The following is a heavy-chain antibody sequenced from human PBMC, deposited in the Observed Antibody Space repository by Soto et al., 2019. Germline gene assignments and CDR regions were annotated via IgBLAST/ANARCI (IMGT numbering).Heavy chain of an antibody. D-gene: IGHD3-10*01. J-gene: IGHJ6*03. CDR2: ISGNGGST. V-gene: IGHV3-23*01. CDR3: AKDTGSPARYYYMDV. Sequence: GGSLRLSCAASGFTFSNYAMSWVRQAPGKGLEWVSSISGNGGSTYYADSVKGRFTISRDNSKSTLYLQMNSLRAEDTAKYYCAKDTGSPARYYYMDVWGKGTKVTVSS. CDR1: GFTFSNYA.